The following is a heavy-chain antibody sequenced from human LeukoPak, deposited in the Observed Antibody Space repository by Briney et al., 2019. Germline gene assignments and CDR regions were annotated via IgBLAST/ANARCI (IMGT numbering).Heavy chain of an antibody. CDR1: GFTFSRYS. J-gene: IGHJ4*02. CDR3: ARGYSGYVVDY. D-gene: IGHD5-12*01. CDR2: ISSSSSYI. Sequence: GGSLRLSCAASGFTFSRYSMNWVRQAPGKGLEWVSSISSSSSYIYYADSVKGRFTISRDNAKNSLYLQMYSLKAEDTAVYYCARGYSGYVVDYWGQGTLVTVSS. V-gene: IGHV3-21*01.